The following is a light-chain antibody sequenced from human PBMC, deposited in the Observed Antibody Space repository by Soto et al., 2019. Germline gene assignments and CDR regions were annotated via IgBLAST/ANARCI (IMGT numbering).Light chain of an antibody. CDR2: NNN. CDR3: CAFVRSNAVL. CDR1: TSNIGSKT. V-gene: IGLV1-44*01. J-gene: IGLJ2*01. Sequence: QSVLTQPPSASGTPGQRVTISCSGSTSNIGSKTVSWYQQLPGSAPRVLIYNNNERPSGVPDRFSGSKSGTSASLAISGLQSEDEADYYCCAFVRSNAVLFGGGTKVTVL.